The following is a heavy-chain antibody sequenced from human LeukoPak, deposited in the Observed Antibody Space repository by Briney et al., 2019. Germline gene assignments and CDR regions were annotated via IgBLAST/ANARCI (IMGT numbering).Heavy chain of an antibody. D-gene: IGHD3-22*01. V-gene: IGHV3-13*01. CDR1: GFTFSSYD. J-gene: IGHJ3*02. CDR3: ARGGHYYDSSGYDAFDI. Sequence: GGSLRLSCAASGFTFSSYDMHWVRQATGKGLEWVSAIGTAGDTYYPGSVKGRFTISRENAKNSLYLQMNSLRAGDTAVYYCARGGHYYDSSGYDAFDIWGQGTMVTVSS. CDR2: IGTAGDT.